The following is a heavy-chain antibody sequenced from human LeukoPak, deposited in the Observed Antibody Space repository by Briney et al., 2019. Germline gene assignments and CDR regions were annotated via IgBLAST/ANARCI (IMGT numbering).Heavy chain of an antibody. V-gene: IGHV4-34*01. Sequence: SETLSLTCAVSGGSFSGHYWNWIRQPPGKGLEWIGKINHGGSTNYNPSLKSRVTISVDTSQNQFSLRLSSVTAADTAVYYCARGRYVTTRGGAAAGFLDYWGQGTLVTVST. CDR3: ARGRYVTTRGGAAAGFLDY. J-gene: IGHJ4*02. CDR1: GGSFSGHY. D-gene: IGHD6-13*01. CDR2: INHGGST.